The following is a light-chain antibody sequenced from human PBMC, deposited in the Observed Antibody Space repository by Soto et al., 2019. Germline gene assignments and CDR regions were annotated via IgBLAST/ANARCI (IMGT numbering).Light chain of an antibody. CDR2: GAS. Sequence: EIVMTQSPATLSVSPGEIATLSCRARQSVSSNLAWYQQKPGQAPRLLIYGASTRATGIPARFSGSGSGTEFTLTISRLEPEDFAVYYCQQYVTSAITFGQGTRLEIK. J-gene: IGKJ5*01. CDR1: QSVSSN. CDR3: QQYVTSAIT. V-gene: IGKV3-15*01.